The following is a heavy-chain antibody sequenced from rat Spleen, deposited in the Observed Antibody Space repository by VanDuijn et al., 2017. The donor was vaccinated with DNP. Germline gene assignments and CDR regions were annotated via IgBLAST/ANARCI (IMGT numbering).Heavy chain of an antibody. V-gene: IGHV2-6*01. CDR2: MSSGGNT. CDR3: ARSDYSDDSFYYGYVDY. Sequence: QVQLKESGPGLVQPSQTLSLSCAVSGFSLTNYAVAWVRQPPGKGLEWIAAMSSGGNTYYNSALRSRLNINRDTSKSQLFLKMNSLQTEDTAMYFCARSDYSDDSFYYGYVDYWGQGVMVTVSS. CDR1: GFSLTNYA. D-gene: IGHD1-12*02. J-gene: IGHJ2*01.